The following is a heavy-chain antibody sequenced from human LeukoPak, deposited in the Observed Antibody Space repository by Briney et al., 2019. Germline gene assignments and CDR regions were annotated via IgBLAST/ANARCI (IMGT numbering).Heavy chain of an antibody. CDR1: GFTFSTFA. D-gene: IGHD2-8*02. J-gene: IGHJ4*02. CDR2: IFPSGGEI. V-gene: IGHV3-23*01. CDR3: ATYRQVLLPFES. Sequence: GGSLRLSCAASGFTFSTFAMIWVRQPPGKGLEWVSSIFPSGGEIHYADSMRGRFTISRDNSKSTLSLQMNSLRAEDTAIYYCATYRQVLLPFESWGQGTLVTVSS.